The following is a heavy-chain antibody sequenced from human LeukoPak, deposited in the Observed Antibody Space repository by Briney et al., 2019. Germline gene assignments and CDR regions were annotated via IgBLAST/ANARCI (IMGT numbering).Heavy chain of an antibody. D-gene: IGHD3-10*01. Sequence: LRLSCAASGFTFSSYAMSWVRQHPGKGLEWIGYIYYSGGTYYNPSLKSRVTISVDTSKNQFSLKLSSVTAADTAVYYCARESRSTYYYGSGSYPLLNYFDYWGQGTLVTVSS. V-gene: IGHV4-31*02. CDR1: GFTFSSYA. CDR3: ARESRSTYYYGSGSYPLLNYFDY. J-gene: IGHJ4*02. CDR2: IYYSGGT.